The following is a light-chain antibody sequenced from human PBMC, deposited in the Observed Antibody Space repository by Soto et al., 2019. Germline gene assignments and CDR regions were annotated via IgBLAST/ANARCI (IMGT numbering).Light chain of an antibody. V-gene: IGLV2-14*01. Sequence: QSVLTQPASVSGSPGQSITISCTGTSXDVGGYNYVSWYQQHPGKAPKLMIYEVSNRPSGVSNRFSGSKSGNTASLTISGLQAEDEADYYCSSYKSSSTLYVFGTGTKVTVL. J-gene: IGLJ1*01. CDR3: SSYKSSSTLYV. CDR2: EVS. CDR1: SXDVGGYNY.